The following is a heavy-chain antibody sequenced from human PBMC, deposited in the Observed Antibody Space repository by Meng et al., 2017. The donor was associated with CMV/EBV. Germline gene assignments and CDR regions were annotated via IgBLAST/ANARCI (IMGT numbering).Heavy chain of an antibody. D-gene: IGHD5-18*01. J-gene: IGHJ4*02. V-gene: IGHV1-69*05. CDR3: ARGYSYGYSDYFVY. Sequence: SVKVSCKASGGTFSSYAISWVRQAPGQGLEWMGGIIPIFGTANYAQKFQGRVTITTDESTSTAYMELSSLRSEDTAVYYCARGYSYGYSDYFVYWGQGTLVTVSS. CDR2: IIPIFGTA. CDR1: GGTFSSYA.